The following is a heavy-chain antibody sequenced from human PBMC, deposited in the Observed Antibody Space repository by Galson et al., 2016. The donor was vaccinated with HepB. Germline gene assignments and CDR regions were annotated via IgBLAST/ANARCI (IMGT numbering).Heavy chain of an antibody. CDR1: GFTVNNFA. Sequence: SLRLSCAASGFTVNNFAINWVRQAPGKGLEWVSCISGSAGSTYYAESVKGRFTISRDTSKNTVYLQTNSLRAEDTAVYYCANSTISLLWFRELLGWFDPWGQGTPVTVSS. CDR2: ISGSAGST. CDR3: ANSTISLLWFRELLGWFDP. D-gene: IGHD3-10*01. J-gene: IGHJ5*02. V-gene: IGHV3-23*01.